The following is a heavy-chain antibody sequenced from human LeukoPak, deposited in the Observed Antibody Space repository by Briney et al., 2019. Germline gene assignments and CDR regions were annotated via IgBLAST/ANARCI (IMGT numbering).Heavy chain of an antibody. CDR2: IYTSGST. CDR1: GGSISSYY. J-gene: IGHJ4*02. CDR3: AAESERWLVRS. Sequence: SETLSLTCTVSGGSISSYYWSWIRQPAGKGLEWIGRIYTSGSTNYNPSLKSRVTISMDTSKNQFSLKLSSVTAADTAVYYCAAESERWLVRSWGQGTLVTVSS. V-gene: IGHV4-4*07. D-gene: IGHD6-19*01.